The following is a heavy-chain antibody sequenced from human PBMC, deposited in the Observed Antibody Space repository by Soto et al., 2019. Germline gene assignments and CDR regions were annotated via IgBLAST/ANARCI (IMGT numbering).Heavy chain of an antibody. Sequence: SETLSLTCTVSGCSISSSSYYWGWIRQPPGKGLEWIGSIDYSGSTYYNPSLKSRVTISVDTSKNQFALKLSSVTAADMAVYYCARSYYYGSGSYYPWGQGTLVTVSS. J-gene: IGHJ5*02. CDR3: ARSYYYGSGSYYP. D-gene: IGHD3-10*01. CDR1: GCSISSSSYY. V-gene: IGHV4-39*01. CDR2: IDYSGST.